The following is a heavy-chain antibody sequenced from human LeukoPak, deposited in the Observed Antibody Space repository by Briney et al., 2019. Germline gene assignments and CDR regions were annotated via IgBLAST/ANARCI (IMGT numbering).Heavy chain of an antibody. CDR2: IGGIGAST. Sequence: GGSLRLSCATSGFTFSSHAMNWVRQAPGKGLEWVSSIGGIGASTYYADSVKGRFTISRDNSRNTLYLQMNTLRAEDTALYYCAKAAYGDYVNWFDPWGQGILVIVSS. J-gene: IGHJ5*02. CDR3: AKAAYGDYVNWFDP. V-gene: IGHV3-23*01. CDR1: GFTFSSHA. D-gene: IGHD4-17*01.